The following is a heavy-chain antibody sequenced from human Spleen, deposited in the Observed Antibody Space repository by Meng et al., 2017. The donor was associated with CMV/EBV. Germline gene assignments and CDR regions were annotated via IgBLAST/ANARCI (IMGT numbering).Heavy chain of an antibody. V-gene: IGHV3-53*01. CDR3: ARGYGDYD. CDR2: ICRVGST. Sequence: ELAVGGCGGRLTPPCVLISLSCDGSAFTVNINDMSWLLQAPGKGLQWVSVICRVGSTFYEDSMKRRFTICRDNSQYTLYLPMNSLRAEDTVVYYCARGYGDYDWGQGTLVTVSS. D-gene: IGHD4-17*01. CDR1: AFTVNIND. J-gene: IGHJ4*02.